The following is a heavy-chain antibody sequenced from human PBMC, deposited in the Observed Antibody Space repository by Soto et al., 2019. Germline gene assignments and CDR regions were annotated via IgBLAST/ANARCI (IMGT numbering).Heavy chain of an antibody. V-gene: IGHV1-46*01. CDR2: INPSAGST. CDR3: ASYSGSYSAEYFQH. CDR1: GYTFASYY. J-gene: IGHJ1*01. Sequence: ASLKVSCKASGYTFASYYMHWVRQAPGQGLEWMGIINPSAGSTSYAQKFQGRVTMTRDTSTSTVYMELSSLRSEDTAVYYCASYSGSYSAEYFQHWGQGTLVTVSS. D-gene: IGHD1-26*01.